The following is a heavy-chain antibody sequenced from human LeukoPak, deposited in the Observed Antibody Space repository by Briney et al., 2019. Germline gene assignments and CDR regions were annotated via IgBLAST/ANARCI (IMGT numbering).Heavy chain of an antibody. CDR1: GGSISSYY. J-gene: IGHJ4*02. D-gene: IGHD3-9*01. V-gene: IGHV4-59*01. CDR3: SKQTTEYDILTGYPLYYFDY. Sequence: SDTLSLTCTVSGGSISSYYWSWIRQPPWKGLEWIGYIYYSGSTNYNPSLKSRVTISVDTSKNQFSLKLSSVTAADTAVYFCSKQTTEYDILTGYPLYYFDYWGQGTLVTVSS. CDR2: IYYSGST.